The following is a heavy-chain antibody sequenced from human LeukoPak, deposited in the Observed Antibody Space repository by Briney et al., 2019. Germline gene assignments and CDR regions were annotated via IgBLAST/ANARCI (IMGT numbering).Heavy chain of an antibody. CDR3: ARKATTGPTKAAFDI. CDR1: GYSISSSNY. D-gene: IGHD4-17*01. J-gene: IGHJ3*02. CDR2: IYYSGSI. Sequence: SETLSLTCAVSGYSISSSNYWAWIRQPPGKGLEWIGHIYYSGSIYYNPSLKSRVTMTVDTSKNQFSLKLSSVTAVDTAVYYCARKATTGPTKAAFDIWGQGTMVTVSS. V-gene: IGHV4-28*05.